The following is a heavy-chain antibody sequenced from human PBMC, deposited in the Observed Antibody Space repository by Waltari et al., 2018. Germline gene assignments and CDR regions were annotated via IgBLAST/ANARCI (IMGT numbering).Heavy chain of an antibody. CDR3: AMYYDSERSGYYFAS. CDR2: ISLSGNI. CDR1: GDSMKSHY. J-gene: IGHJ4*02. D-gene: IGHD3-22*01. V-gene: IGHV4-4*07. Sequence: QVQLQESGPGLVKPSETLSLTCTVSGDSMKSHYWTWLRQPAGKGLEWFGRISLSGNINQNPSFKSRLSVSIDTSKNQCSLRLTSVTAADTVVYYCAMYYDSERSGYYFASWGQGTRVTVSS.